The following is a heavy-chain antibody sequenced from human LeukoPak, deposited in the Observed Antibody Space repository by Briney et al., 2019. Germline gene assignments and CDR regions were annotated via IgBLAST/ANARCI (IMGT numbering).Heavy chain of an antibody. J-gene: IGHJ5*02. CDR1: GYTFTGYY. V-gene: IGHV1-2*02. Sequence: GASVKVSCKASGYTFTGYYVHWVRQAPGQGLEWMGWINPNSGGTNYAQKFQGRVTMTRDTSISTAYMELSRLRSDDTAVYYCARGEACSSTSCYYWFDPWGQGTLVTVSS. CDR2: INPNSGGT. CDR3: ARGEACSSTSCYYWFDP. D-gene: IGHD2-2*01.